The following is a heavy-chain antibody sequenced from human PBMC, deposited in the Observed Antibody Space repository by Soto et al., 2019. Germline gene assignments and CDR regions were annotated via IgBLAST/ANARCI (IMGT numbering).Heavy chain of an antibody. CDR3: ARAPRGRDIVVVPAPYPNYYYYGMDV. V-gene: IGHV4-30-4*01. D-gene: IGHD2-2*01. Sequence: SETLSLTCTVSGGSISSGDYYWSWIRQPPGKGLEWIGYIYYSGSTYYNPSLTSRVTISVDTSKNEFSLKLSSVTAAATAVYYCARAPRGRDIVVVPAPYPNYYYYGMDVWGQGTTVTVSS. CDR2: IYYSGST. J-gene: IGHJ6*02. CDR1: GGSISSGDYY.